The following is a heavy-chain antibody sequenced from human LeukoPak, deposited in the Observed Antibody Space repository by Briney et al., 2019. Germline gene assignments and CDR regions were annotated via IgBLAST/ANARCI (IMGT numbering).Heavy chain of an antibody. CDR1: GFTFSDYD. CDR2: ISKSGDNT. J-gene: IGHJ4*02. CDR3: ATLNGPLFEY. Sequence: GGSLRLSCAASGFTFSDYDMGWVRQAPGKGLEWVSTISKSGDNTYYADSVKGRFTISRDNSKNSLYLQMSSLRAEDTAVYYCATLNGPLFEYWGQGTLVTVSS. D-gene: IGHD2-8*01. V-gene: IGHV3-23*01.